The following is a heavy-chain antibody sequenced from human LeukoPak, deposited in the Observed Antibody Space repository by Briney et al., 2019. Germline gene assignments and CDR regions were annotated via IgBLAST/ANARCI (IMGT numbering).Heavy chain of an antibody. CDR3: ARGGRTAGDYFDS. D-gene: IGHD2-21*02. J-gene: IGHJ4*02. V-gene: IGHV1-69*16. Sequence: SVKVSCKASGGTFTTSPITWVRQAPGQGLEWMGGIIPLLRTTKNAQKFQGRITITTDESTETAYMELSSLKSDDTAVYYCARGGRTAGDYFDSWGQGTLVTVSS. CDR1: GGTFTTSP. CDR2: IIPLLRTT.